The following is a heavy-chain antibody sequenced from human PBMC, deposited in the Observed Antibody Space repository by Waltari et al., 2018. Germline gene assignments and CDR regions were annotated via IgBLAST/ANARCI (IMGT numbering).Heavy chain of an antibody. CDR3: SDSSGP. V-gene: IGHV1-8*01. D-gene: IGHD3-22*01. Sequence: QLQLVQSGAEVKKPGASVTVPCEASGYNFTRYDVNWVRQATGQGLEWMGWINPHSGEVGYTQRFQGRVTMTRNTSINTVYMELSSLTADDTATYYCSDSSGPWGQGTLVTVSS. CDR2: INPHSGEV. CDR1: GYNFTRYD. J-gene: IGHJ5*02.